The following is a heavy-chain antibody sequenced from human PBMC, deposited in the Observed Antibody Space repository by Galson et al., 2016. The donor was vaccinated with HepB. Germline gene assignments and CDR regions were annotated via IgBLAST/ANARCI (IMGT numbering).Heavy chain of an antibody. CDR3: ARENVSLWFGELLTSGMDV. D-gene: IGHD3-10*01. CDR1: GYTFTSYD. CDR2: MNPNSGNT. V-gene: IGHV1-8*01. J-gene: IGHJ6*02. Sequence: SVKVSCKASGYTFTSYDINWVRQATGQGLEWMGWMNPNSGNTGYAQKFQGRVTMTRNTSISIVYMELSSLRPEDTAVYYCARENVSLWFGELLTSGMDVWGQGTTVTVSS.